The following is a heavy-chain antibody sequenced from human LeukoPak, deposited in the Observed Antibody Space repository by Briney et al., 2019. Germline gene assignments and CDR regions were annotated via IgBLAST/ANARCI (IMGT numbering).Heavy chain of an antibody. CDR2: ISGSGGGT. Sequence: HPGGSLRLSCAASGFTFSSYAMTWVRQAPGKGLDWVSTISGSGGGTYYADSVKGRFTISRDNSKNTLYLQMNNLRAEDTAVYYCAKVQDYVWGSYRSSQEYFQHWGQGTLVTVSS. V-gene: IGHV3-23*01. J-gene: IGHJ1*01. CDR1: GFTFSSYA. CDR3: AKVQDYVWGSYRSSQEYFQH. D-gene: IGHD3-16*02.